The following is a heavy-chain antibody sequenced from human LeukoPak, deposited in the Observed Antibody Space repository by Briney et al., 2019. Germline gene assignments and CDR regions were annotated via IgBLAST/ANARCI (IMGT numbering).Heavy chain of an antibody. CDR1: GFTLSSYA. D-gene: IGHD3-22*01. CDR3: ARAQYYYDSSGYPPSDY. CDR2: ISYDGSNK. Sequence: GGSLRLSCAASGFTLSSYAMHWVRQAPGKGLEWVAVISYDGSNKYYADSVKGRFTISRDNSKNTLYLQMNSLRAEDTAVYYCARAQYYYDSSGYPPSDYWGQGTLVTVSS. J-gene: IGHJ4*02. V-gene: IGHV3-30-3*01.